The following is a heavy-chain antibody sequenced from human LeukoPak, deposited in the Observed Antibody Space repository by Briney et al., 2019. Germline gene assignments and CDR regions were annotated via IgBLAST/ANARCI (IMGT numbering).Heavy chain of an antibody. Sequence: ASVKVSCTVSGYTLTELSVHWVRQAPGEGLEWMGGFDPENGETIYAQSFQGRLTMTEDTSTDTAYMELSSLRSEDTAVYYCATATDYFDYWGQGTLVTVSS. V-gene: IGHV1-24*01. CDR3: ATATDYFDY. J-gene: IGHJ4*02. CDR2: FDPENGET. CDR1: GYTLTELS.